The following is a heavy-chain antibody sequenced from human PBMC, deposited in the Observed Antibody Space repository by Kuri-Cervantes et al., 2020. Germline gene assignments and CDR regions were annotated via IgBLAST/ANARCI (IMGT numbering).Heavy chain of an antibody. D-gene: IGHD3-10*01. CDR2: INWSGSTT. V-gene: IGHV3-20*04. CDR1: GFRFDDYG. CDR3: AKDLPWFGELLGYYYYYMDV. J-gene: IGHJ6*03. Sequence: GESLKISCAASGFRFDDYGMSWVRQAPGKGLEWVSGINWSGSTTSYVDSVKGRFTISRDNAQNSLYLQMNSLRAEDTALYYCAKDLPWFGELLGYYYYYMDVWGKGTTVTVSS.